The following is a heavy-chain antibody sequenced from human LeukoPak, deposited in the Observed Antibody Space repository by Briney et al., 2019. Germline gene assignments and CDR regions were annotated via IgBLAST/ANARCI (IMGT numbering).Heavy chain of an antibody. D-gene: IGHD3-22*01. J-gene: IGHJ6*02. Sequence: ASAKVSCKASGYTFTSYGISWVRQAPGQGLEWMGWISAYNGNTNYAQKLQGRVTITTDTSTSTAYMELRSLTSDDTAVYDCARDTYYYDSSGYASEYGMDVWGQGTTVTVSS. V-gene: IGHV1-18*01. CDR2: ISAYNGNT. CDR1: GYTFTSYG. CDR3: ARDTYYYDSSGYASEYGMDV.